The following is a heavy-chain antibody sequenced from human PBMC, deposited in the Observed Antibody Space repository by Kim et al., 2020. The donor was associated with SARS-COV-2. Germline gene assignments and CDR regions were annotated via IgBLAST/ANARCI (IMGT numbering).Heavy chain of an antibody. V-gene: IGHV3-23*01. CDR1: GFTFSTYA. CDR3: AKSGDTIFGVVNRFDY. D-gene: IGHD3-3*01. J-gene: IGHJ4*02. CDR2: ISGNGGST. Sequence: LSLTCAASGFTFSTYALSWVRQVPGKGLEWVSGISGNGGSTYYADSVKGRFTISRDNSKNTLYLQMNSLRAEDTAVYYCAKSGDTIFGVVNRFDYWGQGALVTVSS.